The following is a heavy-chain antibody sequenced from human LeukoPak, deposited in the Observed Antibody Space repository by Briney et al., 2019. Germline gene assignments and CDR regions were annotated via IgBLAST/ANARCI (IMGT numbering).Heavy chain of an antibody. J-gene: IGHJ6*04. CDR2: ISSSGSTI. CDR3: AELGITMIGGV. D-gene: IGHD3-10*02. Sequence: GGSLRLSCAASGFTFSSYEMNWVRHAPGKGLEWVSYISSSGSTIYYADSVKGRFTISRDNAKNSLYLQMNSLRAEDTAVYYCAELGITMIGGVWGRENTVNISS. CDR1: GFTFSSYE. V-gene: IGHV3-48*03.